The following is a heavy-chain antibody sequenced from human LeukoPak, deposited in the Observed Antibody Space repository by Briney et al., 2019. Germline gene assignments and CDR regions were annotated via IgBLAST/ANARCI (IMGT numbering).Heavy chain of an antibody. Sequence: GASVKVSCKASRYTFTGYYMHWMRQATGQGLEWMGWMNPNSGNTGYAQKFQGRVTMTRNTSISTAYMELSSLRSEDTAVYYCARGRGIAARDYFDYWGQGTLVTVSS. CDR3: ARGRGIAARDYFDY. J-gene: IGHJ4*02. CDR1: RYTFTGYY. V-gene: IGHV1-8*02. D-gene: IGHD6-6*01. CDR2: MNPNSGNT.